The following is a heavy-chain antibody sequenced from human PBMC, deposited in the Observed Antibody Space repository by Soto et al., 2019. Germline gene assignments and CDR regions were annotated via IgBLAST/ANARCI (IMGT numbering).Heavy chain of an antibody. CDR2: SYYTGSA. CDR3: ARSIVGGNSRQGLGY. Sequence: QVQLQESGPGLVKPSQTLSLTCTVSGGSISSGGYYWSWIRQHPGKGLDWIGYSYYTGSAFYNPSLNSRISISVDTSKNQFSLRLSSVTAADTTVYYCARSIVGGNSRQGLGYWGQGTMVTVPS. V-gene: IGHV4-31*03. J-gene: IGHJ4*02. D-gene: IGHD1-26*01. CDR1: GGSISSGGYY.